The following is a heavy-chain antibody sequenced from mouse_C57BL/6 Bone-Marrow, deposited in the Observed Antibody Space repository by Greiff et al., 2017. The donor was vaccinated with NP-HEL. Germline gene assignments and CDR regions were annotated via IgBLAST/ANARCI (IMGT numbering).Heavy chain of an antibody. CDR1: GYTITSYW. J-gene: IGHJ3*01. CDR2: IDPSDSYT. V-gene: IGHV1-59*01. Sequence: QVQLQQPGAELVRPGTSVKLSCKASGYTITSYWMHWVKQRPGQGLEWIGVIDPSDSYTNYNQKFKGKATLTVDTSSSTAYMQLSSLTSEDSAVYYCERVSTMVKWFAYWGQGTLVTVSA. CDR3: ERVSTMVKWFAY. D-gene: IGHD2-2*01.